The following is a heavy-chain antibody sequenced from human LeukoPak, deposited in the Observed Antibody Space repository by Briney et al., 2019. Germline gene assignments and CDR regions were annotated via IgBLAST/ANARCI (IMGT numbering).Heavy chain of an antibody. CDR1: GLTFSGYS. V-gene: IGHV3-21*01. D-gene: IGHD6-13*01. CDR3: ARVYTQRLVVGGVDY. Sequence: GGSLRLSCVVSGLTFSGYSRNWVRQAPGKGLEWVSSISSSSIYIFYADSVKGRFTISRDNAKNSLYLQMNNLRAEDTAVYYCARVYTQRLVVGGVDYWGQGTLVTVSS. CDR2: ISSSSIYI. J-gene: IGHJ4*02.